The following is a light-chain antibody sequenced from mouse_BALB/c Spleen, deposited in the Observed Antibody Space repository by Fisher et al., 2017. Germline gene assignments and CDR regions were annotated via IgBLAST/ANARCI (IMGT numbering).Light chain of an antibody. J-gene: IGKJ2*01. V-gene: IGKV4-74*01. CDR3: HQYHRSPYT. CDR1: SSVSSSY. Sequence: IVLTQSPAIMSASLGERVTMTCTASSSVSSSYLHWYQQKPGSSPRLLIYDTSNLASGVPARFSGSGSGTSYSLTISSVEAEDAATYYCHQYHRSPYTFGGGTKLEIK. CDR2: DTS.